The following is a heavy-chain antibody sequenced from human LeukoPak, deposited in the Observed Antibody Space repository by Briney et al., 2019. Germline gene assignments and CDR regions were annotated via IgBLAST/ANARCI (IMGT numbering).Heavy chain of an antibody. D-gene: IGHD3-9*01. CDR1: GFPYSSYE. V-gene: IGHV3-48*03. CDR3: ARWDGGYDGLTGYRWGNPFDY. J-gene: IGHJ4*02. Sequence: GGSLRLSYAASGFPYSSYEMNCVRQAPGKGLEWVLYISCSGRNIFYADSVKGRFTIPRDNAKNSMYLQMNSLRAEDTAVYDCARWDGGYDGLTGYRWGNPFDYWGQGTLVTVSS. CDR2: ISCSGRNI.